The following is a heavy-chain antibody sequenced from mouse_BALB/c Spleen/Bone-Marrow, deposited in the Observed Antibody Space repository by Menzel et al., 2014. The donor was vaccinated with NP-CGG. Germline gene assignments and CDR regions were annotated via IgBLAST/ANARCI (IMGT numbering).Heavy chain of an antibody. CDR1: GFDFRRYW. Sequence: EVKLLESGGGLVQAGGSLKLSCAASGFDFRRYWMRWVRQAPGKGLEWIGEINPDSRTINYTPSLKDKFIISRDNAKNTLYLQMSKVRSEDTALYYCAGLGYYGYFAYWGQGTTLTVSS. J-gene: IGHJ2*01. CDR2: INPDSRTI. D-gene: IGHD2-3*01. V-gene: IGHV4-1*02. CDR3: AGLGYYGYFAY.